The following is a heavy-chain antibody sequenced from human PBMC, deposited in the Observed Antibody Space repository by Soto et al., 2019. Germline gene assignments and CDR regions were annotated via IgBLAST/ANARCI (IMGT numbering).Heavy chain of an antibody. Sequence: ASVKVSCKASGYTFTSYDINWVRQATGQGLEWMGWMNPNSGNTGYAQKFQGRVTMTRNTSISTAYIELSSLRSEDTAVYYCARRLAYCSGGSCYLPNDAFDIWGQGTMVTVSS. CDR2: MNPNSGNT. CDR3: ARRLAYCSGGSCYLPNDAFDI. D-gene: IGHD2-15*01. J-gene: IGHJ3*02. V-gene: IGHV1-8*01. CDR1: GYTFTSYD.